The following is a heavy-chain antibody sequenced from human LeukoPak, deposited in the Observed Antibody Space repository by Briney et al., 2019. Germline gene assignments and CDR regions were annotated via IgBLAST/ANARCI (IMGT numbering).Heavy chain of an antibody. CDR2: IIPILGIA. D-gene: IGHD2-2*01. V-gene: IGHV1-69*04. CDR1: GGTFSSYA. J-gene: IGHJ6*02. Sequence: SVKVSCKASGGTFSSYAISWVRQAPGQGPEWMGRIIPILGIANYAQKFQGRVTITADKSTSTAYMELSSLRSEDTAVYYCAREDIVVVPAADYYYYYGMDVWGQGTTVTVSS. CDR3: AREDIVVVPAADYYYYYGMDV.